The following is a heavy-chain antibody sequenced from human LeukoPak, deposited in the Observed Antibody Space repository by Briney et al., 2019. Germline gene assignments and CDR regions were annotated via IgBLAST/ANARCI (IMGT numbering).Heavy chain of an antibody. D-gene: IGHD4-17*01. CDR1: GFTFGDYA. J-gene: IGHJ6*02. V-gene: IGHV3-49*04. Sequence: GGSLRLSCTASGFTFGDYAMSWARQAPGKGLEWVGFIRSKAYGGTTEYAASVKGRFTISRDDSKSIAYLQMNSLKTEDTAVYYCTRDGPYGDYYYYGMDVWGQGTTVTVSS. CDR2: IRSKAYGGTT. CDR3: TRDGPYGDYYYYGMDV.